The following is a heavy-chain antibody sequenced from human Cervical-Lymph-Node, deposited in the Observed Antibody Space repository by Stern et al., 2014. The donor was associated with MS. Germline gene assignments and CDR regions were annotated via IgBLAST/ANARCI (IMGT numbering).Heavy chain of an antibody. CDR1: GGSISSGGYY. CDR2: IYYSGST. V-gene: IGHV4-31*03. D-gene: IGHD6-13*01. CDR3: ARGPSPGQQLFYFDY. J-gene: IGHJ4*02. Sequence: VQLVESGPGLVKPSQTLSLTCTVSGGSISSGGYYWSWIRQHPGKGLEWIGYIYYSGSTYYNPSLKSRVTISVDTSKNQFSLKLSSVTAADTAVYYCARGPSPGQQLFYFDYWGQGTLVTVSS.